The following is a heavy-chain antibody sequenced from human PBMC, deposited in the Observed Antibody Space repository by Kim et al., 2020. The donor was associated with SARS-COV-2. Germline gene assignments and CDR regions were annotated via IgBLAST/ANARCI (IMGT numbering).Heavy chain of an antibody. Sequence: SETLSLTCTVSGGSISSYYWSWIRQPPGKGLEWIGYIYYSGSTNYNPSLKSRVTISVDTSKNQFSLKLSSVTGAETAVYYCARDQGSSWTHWYFYLWGR. CDR1: GGSISSYY. V-gene: IGHV4-59*01. J-gene: IGHJ2*01. D-gene: IGHD6-13*01. CDR3: ARDQGSSWTHWYFYL. CDR2: IYYSGST.